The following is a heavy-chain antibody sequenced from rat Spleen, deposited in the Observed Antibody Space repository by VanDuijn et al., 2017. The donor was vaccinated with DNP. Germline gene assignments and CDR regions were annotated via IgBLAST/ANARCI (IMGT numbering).Heavy chain of an antibody. Sequence: EVQLVQSGGGLVRPGGSLKLSCAASGFTFSDHYMAWVRQAPKKGLEWVASISSDGHITYYRDSVKGRFTISRDNAKSSLYLQMNSLKSEDTATYYCARHDYDAIWAYYFDYWGQGVMVTVSS. CDR2: ISSDGHIT. CDR3: ARHDYDAIWAYYFDY. CDR1: GFTFSDHY. D-gene: IGHD1-12*01. V-gene: IGHV5-22*01. J-gene: IGHJ2*01.